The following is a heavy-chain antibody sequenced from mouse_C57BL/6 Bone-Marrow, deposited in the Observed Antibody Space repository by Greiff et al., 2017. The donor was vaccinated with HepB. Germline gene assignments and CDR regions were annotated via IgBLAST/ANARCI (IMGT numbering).Heavy chain of an antibody. J-gene: IGHJ2*01. CDR2: ISSGGSYT. D-gene: IGHD1-1*01. CDR3: ARQYYYGSSYSFDY. CDR1: GFTFSSYG. Sequence: DVMLVESGGDLVKPGGSLKLSCAASGFTFSSYGMSWVRQTPDKRLEWVATISSGGSYTYYPDSVKGRFTISRDNAKNTLYLQMSSLKSEDTAMYYCARQYYYGSSYSFDYWGQGTTLTVSS. V-gene: IGHV5-6*02.